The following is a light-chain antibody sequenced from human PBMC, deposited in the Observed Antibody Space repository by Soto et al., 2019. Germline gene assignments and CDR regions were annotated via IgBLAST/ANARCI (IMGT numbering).Light chain of an antibody. CDR2: DNN. V-gene: IGLV1-51*01. CDR1: SSNIRNNY. CDR3: SSYTIYNTWV. Sequence: QSVLTQPPSVSAAPRQKVTISCSGSSSNIRNNYVSWYQQLPGTAPKLLIYDNNKRPSGIPDRFSGSKSGTSATLGITGLQTGDEADYYCSSYTIYNTWVFGGGTKLTVL. J-gene: IGLJ3*02.